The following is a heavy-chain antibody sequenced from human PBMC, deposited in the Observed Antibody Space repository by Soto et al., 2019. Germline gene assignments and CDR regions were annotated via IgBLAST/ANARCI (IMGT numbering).Heavy chain of an antibody. J-gene: IGHJ6*02. D-gene: IGHD3-10*01. CDR2: ISYDGSNK. Sequence: QVQLVESGGGVVQPGRSLRLSCAASGFTFSSYGMHWVRQAPGKGLEWVAVISYDGSNKYYADSVKGRFTISRDNSKNTRYLQMNSLRAEDTAVYYWAIYHLRGVRGVITYYYGMDVWGQGTTVTVSS. V-gene: IGHV3-30*03. CDR1: GFTFSSYG. CDR3: AIYHLRGVRGVITYYYGMDV.